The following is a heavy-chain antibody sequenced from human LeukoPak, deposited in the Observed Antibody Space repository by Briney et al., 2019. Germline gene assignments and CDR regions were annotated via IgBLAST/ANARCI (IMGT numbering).Heavy chain of an antibody. CDR3: ARAVPSYKAAAGFGFDY. Sequence: SVKVSCKASGGTFSSYAISWVRQAPGQGLEWMGGIIPIFGTANYAQKFQGRVTITTDESTSTAYMELSSLRSEDTAVYYCARAVPSYKAAAGFGFDYWGQGTLVTVSS. D-gene: IGHD6-13*01. V-gene: IGHV1-69*05. J-gene: IGHJ4*02. CDR1: GGTFSSYA. CDR2: IIPIFGTA.